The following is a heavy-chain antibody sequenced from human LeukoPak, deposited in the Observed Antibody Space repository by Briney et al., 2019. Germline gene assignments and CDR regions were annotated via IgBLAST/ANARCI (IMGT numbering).Heavy chain of an antibody. CDR2: IYYSGST. D-gene: IGHD2-2*01. J-gene: IGHJ4*02. V-gene: IGHV4-31*03. CDR3: ARGPIVVVPAATPFDY. CDR1: GGSISSGGYY. Sequence: SETLSLTCTVSGGSISSGGYYWSWIRQHPGKGLEGIGYIYYSGSTYYNPSLKSRVTISVDTSKNQFSLELSSVTAADTAVYYCARGPIVVVPAATPFDYWGQGTLVTVSS.